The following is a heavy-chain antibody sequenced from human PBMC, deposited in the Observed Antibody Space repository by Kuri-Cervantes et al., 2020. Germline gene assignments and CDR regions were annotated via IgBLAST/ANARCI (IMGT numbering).Heavy chain of an antibody. CDR3: ARDSPDLGYCSGGSCYDYYGMDV. D-gene: IGHD2-15*01. J-gene: IGHJ6*02. CDR2: ISSSSSTI. CDR1: GFTFSSYS. V-gene: IGHV3-48*02. Sequence: GGSLKISCAASGFTFSSYSMNWVRQAPGKGLEWVSYISSSSSTIYYADSVKGRFTISRDNAKNSLYLQMNSLRDEDTAVYYCARDSPDLGYCSGGSCYDYYGMDVWGQGTTVTVSS.